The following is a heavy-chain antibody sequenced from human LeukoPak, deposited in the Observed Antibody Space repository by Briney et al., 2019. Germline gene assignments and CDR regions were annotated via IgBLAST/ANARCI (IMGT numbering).Heavy chain of an antibody. V-gene: IGHV3-30*04. CDR2: ISYDGSNK. J-gene: IGHJ4*02. Sequence: TGGSLRLSCAASGFTFSSYAMHWVRQAPGKGLEWVAVISYDGSNKYYADSVKGRFTISRDNSKNTLYLQMNSLRAEDTAVYYCAGWIQVWTPFDYWGQGTLVTVSS. CDR1: GFTFSSYA. D-gene: IGHD5-18*01. CDR3: AGWIQVWTPFDY.